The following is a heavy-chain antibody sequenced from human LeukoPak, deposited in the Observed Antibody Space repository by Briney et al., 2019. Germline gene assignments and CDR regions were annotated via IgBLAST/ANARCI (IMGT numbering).Heavy chain of an antibody. CDR3: ARANTDYYDSSGYYYQGY. CDR1: GFSFSSYG. Sequence: GRSLRLSCAASGFSFSSYGMHWVRQAPGKGLEWVSYISSSGSTIYYADSLKGRFTISRDNAKNSLYLQVNSLRAEDTAVYYCARANTDYYDSSGYYYQGYWGQGTLVTVSS. V-gene: IGHV3-48*04. J-gene: IGHJ4*02. D-gene: IGHD3-22*01. CDR2: ISSSGSTI.